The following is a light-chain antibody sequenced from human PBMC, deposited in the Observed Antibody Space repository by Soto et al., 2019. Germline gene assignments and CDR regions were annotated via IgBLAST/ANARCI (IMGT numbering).Light chain of an antibody. J-gene: IGLJ2*01. CDR2: EDG. CDR3: QAWDSSTVV. V-gene: IGLV3-1*01. CDR1: KLGDKY. Sequence: SYELTQPPSVSVSPGQTATITCSGDKLGDKYSCWYQQRPGQSPVLVIYEDGKRLSGIPERFSGFNSGNTATLTISGTQAMDEADYYCQAWDSSTVVFGGGTKLTVL.